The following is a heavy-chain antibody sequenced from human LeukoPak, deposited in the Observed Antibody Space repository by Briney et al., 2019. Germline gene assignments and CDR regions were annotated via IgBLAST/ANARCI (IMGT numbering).Heavy chain of an antibody. J-gene: IGHJ6*02. V-gene: IGHV4-34*01. Sequence: SETLSLTCAVYGGSFSGYYWSWIRQPPGKGLEWIGEINHSGSTNYNPSLKSRVTISVDTSKNQFSLKLSSVTAADTAVYYCARAGRSTTHYYYYYGMDVWGQGTTVTVSS. D-gene: IGHD1-26*01. CDR2: INHSGST. CDR1: GGSFSGYY. CDR3: ARAGRSTTHYYYYYGMDV.